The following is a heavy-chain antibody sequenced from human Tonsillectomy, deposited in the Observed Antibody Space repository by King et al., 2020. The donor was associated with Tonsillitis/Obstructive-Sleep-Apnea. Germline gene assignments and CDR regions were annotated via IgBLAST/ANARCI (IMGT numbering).Heavy chain of an antibody. D-gene: IGHD2-8*01. CDR2: IIPIFGTA. CDR1: GGTFSSYA. CDR3: ARGRYCTNGVCYRGGFDP. Sequence: QLVQSGAEVKKPGSSVKVSCKASGGTFSSYAISWVRQAPGQGLEWMGGIIPIFGTANYAQKFQGRVTITADESTSTAYMELSSLRSEDTAVYYCARGRYCTNGVCYRGGFDPWGQGTLVTVSS. J-gene: IGHJ5*02. V-gene: IGHV1-69*01.